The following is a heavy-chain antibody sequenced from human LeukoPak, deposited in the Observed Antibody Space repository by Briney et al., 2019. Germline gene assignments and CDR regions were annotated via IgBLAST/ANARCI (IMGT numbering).Heavy chain of an antibody. CDR1: GYGFINYG. V-gene: IGHV1-18*01. CDR2: RSIYNGNT. CDR3: ARGGPFPSGSSSREYYLDY. Sequence: ASVKVSCKASGYGFINYGISWVRQAPGQGLEWMGWRSIYNGNTDYKLQGRVTMPTDTSTSTAYMEVRSLRSDDTAVYYCARGGPFPSGSSSREYYLDYWGQGTLVTVCS. D-gene: IGHD6-6*01. J-gene: IGHJ4*02.